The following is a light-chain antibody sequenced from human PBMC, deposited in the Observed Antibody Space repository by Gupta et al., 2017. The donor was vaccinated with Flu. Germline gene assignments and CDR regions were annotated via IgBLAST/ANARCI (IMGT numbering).Light chain of an antibody. V-gene: IGLV1-40*01. J-gene: IGLJ2*01. CDR3: QSYGSILSNLEVL. Sequence: SMLTQPPSGSGTPGQRLTIPCTCYLSNVGTIYDVHWYQQLPGAAPKPLIYGNSNRPSGVSDRFSGSKSDTSASLAITGVQAEDEADYYCQSYGSILSNLEVLFGGGTRLTVL. CDR1: LSNVGTIYD. CDR2: GNS.